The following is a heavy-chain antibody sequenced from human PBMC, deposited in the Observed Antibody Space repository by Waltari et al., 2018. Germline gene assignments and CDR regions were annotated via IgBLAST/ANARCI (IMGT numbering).Heavy chain of an antibody. CDR1: GFTFSSYS. CDR2: ISSSSSYI. V-gene: IGHV3-21*01. CDR3: ARGPYSSGYSFDY. J-gene: IGHJ4*02. D-gene: IGHD3-22*01. Sequence: EVQLVESGGGLVKPGGSLRLSCAASGFTFSSYSMNWVRQAPGKGLEWVSSISSSSSYIYYADSVKGRFTISRDNAKNSLYLQMNSLRAEDTAVYYCARGPYSSGYSFDYWGQGTLVTVSS.